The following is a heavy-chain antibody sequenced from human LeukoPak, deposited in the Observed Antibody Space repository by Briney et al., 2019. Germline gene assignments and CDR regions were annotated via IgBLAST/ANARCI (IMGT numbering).Heavy chain of an antibody. CDR2: ISSSSSTI. V-gene: IGHV3-48*04. J-gene: IGHJ3*02. Sequence: AGGSLRLSCAASGFTFSSYSMNWVRQAPGKGLEWVSYISSSSSTIYYADSVKGRFTISRDNAKNSLYLQMNSLRAEDTAVYYCASQNSGYDYDAFDIWGQGTMVTVSS. D-gene: IGHD5-12*01. CDR3: ASQNSGYDYDAFDI. CDR1: GFTFSSYS.